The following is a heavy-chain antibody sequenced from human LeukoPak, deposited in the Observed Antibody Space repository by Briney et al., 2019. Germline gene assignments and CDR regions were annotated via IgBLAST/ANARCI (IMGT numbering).Heavy chain of an antibody. CDR1: GGSFSGYY. CDR3: ARGGGPVPFDY. V-gene: IGHV4-34*01. D-gene: IGHD3-10*01. Sequence: SETLSLTCAVYGGSFSGYYWSWIRQPPGKGLEWIGEINHSGSTNYNPSLESRVTISVDTSKNQFSLKLSSVTAADTAVYYCARGGGPVPFDYWGQGTLVTVSS. CDR2: INHSGST. J-gene: IGHJ4*02.